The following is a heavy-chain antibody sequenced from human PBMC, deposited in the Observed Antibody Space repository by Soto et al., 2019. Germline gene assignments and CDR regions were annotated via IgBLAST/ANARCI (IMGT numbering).Heavy chain of an antibody. D-gene: IGHD3-9*01. J-gene: IGHJ4*02. CDR2: VFSSVSA. CDR1: GVSVRSYT. CDR3: ARDGMTTGDY. V-gene: IGHV4-4*07. Sequence: NPSETLSLTCIVSGVSVRSYTWSWVRQPANKGLEWIGRVFSSVSATYNPSLKSRVSISMDTPENRISLKLDSVTAADAGVYFCARDGMTTGDYWGQGTLVTVSS.